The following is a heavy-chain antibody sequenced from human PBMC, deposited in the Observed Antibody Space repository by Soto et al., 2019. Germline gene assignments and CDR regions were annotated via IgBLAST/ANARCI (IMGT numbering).Heavy chain of an antibody. CDR1: GFSFSTCA. V-gene: IGHV3-23*01. J-gene: IGHJ4*02. Sequence: EVQLLESGGGLVQPGGSLRLSCAASGFSFSTCAVSWVRQAPGKGLEWVSSISASGDTTHYAESVRGRFTISRDNSRNTLHLQMSSLTAEDTAIYSCAAEATGYFGPFDFWGRGTLVTVSS. D-gene: IGHD3-22*01. CDR3: AAEATGYFGPFDF. CDR2: ISASGDTT.